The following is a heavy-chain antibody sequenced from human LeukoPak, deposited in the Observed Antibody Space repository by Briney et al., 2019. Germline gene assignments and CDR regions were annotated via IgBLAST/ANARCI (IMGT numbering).Heavy chain of an antibody. CDR2: INPDGSEQ. CDR3: ARDQPPIIFWSGYYSNYGMDV. D-gene: IGHD3-3*01. V-gene: IGHV3-7*03. CDR1: GFTFDKIW. Sequence: GGSLRLSCAASGFTFDKIWMNWARQAPGKGLEWMANINPDGSEQYYVDSVKGRFTISRDNAKNSLYLQMNSLRAADTAVYYCARDQPPIIFWSGYYSNYGMDVWGQGTTVTVSS. J-gene: IGHJ6*02.